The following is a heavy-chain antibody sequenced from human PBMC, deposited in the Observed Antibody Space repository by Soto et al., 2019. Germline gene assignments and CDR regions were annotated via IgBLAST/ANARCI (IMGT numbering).Heavy chain of an antibody. Sequence: GESLKISCMGSGYKVSTWHNFTSYWIAWVRQMPGEGLEWMGIIYPGDSDTRYSPSFQGQVTISADKSINSVYLQWSSLKASDTAMYYCARQGPRYSGSYHAFDIWGQGTMVTVSS. D-gene: IGHD1-26*01. CDR1: GYKVSTWHNFTSYW. CDR3: ARQGPRYSGSYHAFDI. J-gene: IGHJ3*02. V-gene: IGHV5-51*01. CDR2: IYPGDSDT.